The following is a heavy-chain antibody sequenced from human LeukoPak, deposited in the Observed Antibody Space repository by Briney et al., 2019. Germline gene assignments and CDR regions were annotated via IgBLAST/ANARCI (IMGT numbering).Heavy chain of an antibody. CDR2: IVVGGGNT. Sequence: ASVKVSCKASGFTFTSSAMQWVRQARGQRLEWIGWIVVGGGNTNYAQKFQERVTITRDMSTSTAYMELSSLRSEDTAVYYCAADGLSLVAADAFDIWGQGTMVTVSS. V-gene: IGHV1-58*02. D-gene: IGHD5-12*01. CDR1: GFTFTSSA. CDR3: AADGLSLVAADAFDI. J-gene: IGHJ3*02.